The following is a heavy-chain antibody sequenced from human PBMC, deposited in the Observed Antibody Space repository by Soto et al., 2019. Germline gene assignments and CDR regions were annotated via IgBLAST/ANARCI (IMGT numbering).Heavy chain of an antibody. D-gene: IGHD4-4*01. V-gene: IGHV3-15*07. CDR2: ITSKGGGETK. CDR3: AWDNSGRFRTDH. CDR1: GLKFSDSW. J-gene: IGHJ4*02. Sequence: EVQLVESGGGLVKPGDSLRLSCAVSGLKFSDSWMNWVRQAPGKGLEWVGRITSKGGGETKDYAAPVKGRFAISRDDSRDTLYLQMNSLKIEDKAVYYCAWDNSGRFRTDHWGQGTLVTVS.